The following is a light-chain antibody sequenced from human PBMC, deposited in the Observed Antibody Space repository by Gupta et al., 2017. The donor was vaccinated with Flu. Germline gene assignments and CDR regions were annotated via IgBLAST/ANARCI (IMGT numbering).Light chain of an antibody. CDR1: SSNIGAGYD. CDR2: ANN. J-gene: IGLJ2*01. CDR3: QSYDSSLTGSV. Sequence: VTLSCAGSSSNIGAGYDIHWYQHLPGTAPKLLLYANNNRPAGVPDRFSGSKSATSASLAIIGLQTEDEADYYCQSYDSSLTGSVFGGGTKLTVL. V-gene: IGLV1-40*01.